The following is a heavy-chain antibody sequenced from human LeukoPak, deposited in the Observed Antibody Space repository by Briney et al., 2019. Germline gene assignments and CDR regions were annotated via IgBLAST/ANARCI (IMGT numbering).Heavy chain of an antibody. CDR1: GFTFTNYA. V-gene: IGHV3-23*01. CDR2: ISGSGGRT. Sequence: GGSLRLSCAASGFTFTNYAMSWVRQAPGKGLEWVSSISGSGGRTYYADSVKGRFTISRDNSKNTVFLEMNNLRAEDTAVYYCAKLTTAVAGLFGYWGQGTLVTVSS. D-gene: IGHD6-19*01. J-gene: IGHJ4*02. CDR3: AKLTTAVAGLFGY.